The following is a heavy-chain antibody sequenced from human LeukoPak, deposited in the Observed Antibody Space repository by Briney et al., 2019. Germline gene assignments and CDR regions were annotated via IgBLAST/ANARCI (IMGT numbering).Heavy chain of an antibody. CDR2: ISVSGNT. V-gene: IGHV3-23*01. D-gene: IGHD2-15*01. J-gene: IGHJ4*02. Sequence: GGSLRLSCAASGFTLSSYAMSWVRQGPGKGLEWVSAISVSGNTYHADSVKGRFTISRDSSKNTLYLQMNRLRAGDAAVYYCAKAPVTTCSGAYCYPFDYWSQGTLVTVSS. CDR3: AKAPVTTCSGAYCYPFDY. CDR1: GFTLSSYA.